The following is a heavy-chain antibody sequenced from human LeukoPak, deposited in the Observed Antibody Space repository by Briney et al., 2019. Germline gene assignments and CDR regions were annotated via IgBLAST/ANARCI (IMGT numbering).Heavy chain of an antibody. CDR1: GGSISSSSYY. CDR3: ARQPYSSSSDY. CDR2: IYYSGST. D-gene: IGHD6-6*01. V-gene: IGHV4-39*01. Sequence: SETLSLTRTVSGGSISSSSYYWGWTRQPPGKGLEWIGSIYYSGSTYYNPSLKSRVTISVDTSKNQFSLKLSSVTAADTAVYYCARQPYSSSSDYWGQGTLVTVSS. J-gene: IGHJ4*02.